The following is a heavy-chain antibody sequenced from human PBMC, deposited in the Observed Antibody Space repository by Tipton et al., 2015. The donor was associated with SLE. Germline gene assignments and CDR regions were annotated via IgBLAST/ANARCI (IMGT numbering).Heavy chain of an antibody. CDR2: IYYSGST. Sequence: LRLSCTASGFTFGDYAMSWIRQPPGKGLEWFGSIYYSGSTYYNPSLKSRVTISVDTSKNQFSLKLSSVTAADTAVYYCARDLDYIWGSYRPGNGMDVWGQGTTVTVSS. CDR3: ARDLDYIWGSYRPGNGMDV. V-gene: IGHV4-38-2*02. J-gene: IGHJ6*02. CDR1: GFTFGDYA. D-gene: IGHD3-16*02.